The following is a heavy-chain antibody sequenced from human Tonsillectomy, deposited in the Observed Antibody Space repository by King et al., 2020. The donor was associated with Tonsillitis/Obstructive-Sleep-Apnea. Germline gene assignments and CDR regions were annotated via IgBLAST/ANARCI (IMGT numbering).Heavy chain of an antibody. D-gene: IGHD2-2*01. Sequence: QLQESGPGLVKPSETLSLTCTVSGGSISSSSYYWGWIRQPPGKGLEWIGSIYYSGSTYYNPSLKSRVTISLDTSKNKFSLKLSSVTAADTAVYYCARHSGVWDQLLFEGAFDIWGQGTMVTVSS. V-gene: IGHV4-39*01. CDR3: ARHSGVWDQLLFEGAFDI. CDR1: GGSISSSSYY. CDR2: IYYSGST. J-gene: IGHJ3*02.